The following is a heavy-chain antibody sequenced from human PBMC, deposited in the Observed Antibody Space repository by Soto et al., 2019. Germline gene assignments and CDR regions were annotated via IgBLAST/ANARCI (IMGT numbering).Heavy chain of an antibody. CDR2: IIPIFGTA. Sequence: SVKVSCKASGRTFSSYAMSWVRQAPGQGLEWMGEIIPIFGTANYAQKFQGRVTITADESTSTAYMELSSLRSEDTAVYYCATPSIVVVTATQYYYYYYGMDVWGQGTTVTVSS. V-gene: IGHV1-69*13. CDR3: ATPSIVVVTATQYYYYYYGMDV. J-gene: IGHJ6*02. CDR1: GRTFSSYA. D-gene: IGHD2-21*02.